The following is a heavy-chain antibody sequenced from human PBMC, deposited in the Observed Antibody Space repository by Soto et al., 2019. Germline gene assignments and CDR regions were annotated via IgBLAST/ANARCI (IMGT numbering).Heavy chain of an antibody. CDR2: ISYDGSNK. J-gene: IGHJ6*02. V-gene: IGHV3-30*18. D-gene: IGHD4-17*01. CDR3: AKDSWSTVVTPGYYYGMDV. CDR1: GFTFSSYG. Sequence: GGSLRLSCAASGFTFSSYGMHWVRQAPGKGLEWVAVISYDGSNKYYADSVKGRFTISRDNSKNTLYLQMNSLRAEDTAVYYCAKDSWSTVVTPGYYYGMDVWGQGTTVTVSS.